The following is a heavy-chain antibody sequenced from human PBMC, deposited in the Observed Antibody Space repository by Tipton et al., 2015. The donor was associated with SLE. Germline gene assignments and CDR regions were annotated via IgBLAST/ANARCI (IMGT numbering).Heavy chain of an antibody. D-gene: IGHD1-1*01. V-gene: IGHV4-59*01. CDR1: GGSISSYY. CDR3: ARLGTGIFDY. Sequence: LRLSCTVSGGSISSYYWSWIRQPPGKGLEWIGYIYYSGSTNYNPSLKSRVTISVDTSKNQFSLKLSSVTAADTAVYYCARLGTGIFDYWGQGTLVTVSP. CDR2: IYYSGST. J-gene: IGHJ4*02.